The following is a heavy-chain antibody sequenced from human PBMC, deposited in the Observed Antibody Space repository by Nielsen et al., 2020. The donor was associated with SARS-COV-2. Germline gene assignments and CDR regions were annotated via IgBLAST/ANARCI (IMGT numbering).Heavy chain of an antibody. V-gene: IGHV3-13*04. J-gene: IGHJ6*02. CDR1: GFTFSSYD. CDR3: ARGGASTYYDFWSGYYYYGMDV. Sequence: GESLKISCAVSGFTFSSYDMHWVRQATGKGLEWVSAIGTAGDTYYPGSVKGRFTISRENAKNSLYLQMNSLRAGDTAVYYCARGGASTYYDFWSGYYYYGMDVWGQVTTVTVSS. D-gene: IGHD3-3*01. CDR2: IGTAGDT.